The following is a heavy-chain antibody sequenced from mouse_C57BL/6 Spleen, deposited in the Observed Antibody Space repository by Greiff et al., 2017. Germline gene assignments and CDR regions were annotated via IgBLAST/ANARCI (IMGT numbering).Heavy chain of an antibody. V-gene: IGHV1-26*01. J-gene: IGHJ2*01. CDR3: ARDDYDGDDY. D-gene: IGHD2-4*01. Sequence: VQLQQSGPELVKPGASVKISCKASGYTFTDYYMNWVKQSHGKSLEWIGDINPNNGGTSYNQKFKGKATLTVDKSSSTAYMELRSLTSEDSAVYYCARDDYDGDDYWGQGTTLTVSS. CDR2: INPNNGGT. CDR1: GYTFTDYY.